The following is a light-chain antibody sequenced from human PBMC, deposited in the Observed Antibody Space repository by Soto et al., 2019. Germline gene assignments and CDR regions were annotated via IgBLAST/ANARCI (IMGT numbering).Light chain of an antibody. Sequence: QSVLTQPASVSGSPGQSITISCTGTSSDVGGYNYVSWYQQHPGKAPKLMIYEVSNRPSGVSNRFSGSKSGNTASLTISGLPAEDEADYYCSSYTSSSVVFGAGTKLTVL. CDR1: SSDVGGYNY. CDR2: EVS. J-gene: IGLJ2*01. CDR3: SSYTSSSVV. V-gene: IGLV2-14*01.